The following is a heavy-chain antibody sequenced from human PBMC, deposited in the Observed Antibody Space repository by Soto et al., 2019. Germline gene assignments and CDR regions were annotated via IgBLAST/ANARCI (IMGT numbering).Heavy chain of an antibody. CDR1: GYSFTTYG. CDR3: ARASDYGDYVSDY. J-gene: IGHJ4*02. CDR2: ISTYNGHT. D-gene: IGHD4-17*01. V-gene: IGHV1-18*01. Sequence: QVHLVQSGTEMRRPGASVKVSCNGSGYSFTTYGVNWVRQAPGQGLEWMGWISTYNGHTKYGHKVQGRVTMTTDTSASTVHMELRRLTSDDTTVYYCARASDYGDYVSDYWGQGTLVIISS.